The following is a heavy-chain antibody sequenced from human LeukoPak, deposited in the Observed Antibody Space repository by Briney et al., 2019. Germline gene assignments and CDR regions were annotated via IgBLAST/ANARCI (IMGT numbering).Heavy chain of an antibody. D-gene: IGHD1-26*01. CDR3: AKGGGGGAANFDY. Sequence: GGSLRLSCAAAGFTFNNYAMSWVRQAPGKGLKWVSGISSGGSTYYADSVKGRFTISRDNSKNTLYLQMNSLRAEDTAVYYCAKGGGGGAANFDYWGQGTLVTVSS. J-gene: IGHJ4*02. V-gene: IGHV3-23*01. CDR2: ISSGGST. CDR1: GFTFNNYA.